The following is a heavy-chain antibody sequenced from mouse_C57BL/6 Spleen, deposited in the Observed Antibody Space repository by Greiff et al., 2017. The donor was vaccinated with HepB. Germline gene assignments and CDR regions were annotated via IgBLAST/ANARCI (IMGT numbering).Heavy chain of an antibody. Sequence: EVKLVESEGGLVQPGSSMKLSCTASGFTFSDYYMAWVRQVPEKGLEWVANINYDGSSTYYLDSLKSRFIISRDNAKNILYLQMSSLKSEDTATYYCAREDGTTKYAMDYWGQGTSVTVSS. J-gene: IGHJ4*01. CDR2: INYDGSST. V-gene: IGHV5-16*01. CDR1: GFTFSDYY. D-gene: IGHD1-1*01. CDR3: AREDGTTKYAMDY.